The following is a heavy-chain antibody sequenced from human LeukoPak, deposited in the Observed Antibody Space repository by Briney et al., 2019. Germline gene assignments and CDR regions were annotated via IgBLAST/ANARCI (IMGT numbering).Heavy chain of an antibody. CDR3: ARVAAAGTSFDY. D-gene: IGHD6-13*01. CDR2: INTNTGNP. J-gene: IGHJ4*02. CDR1: GYMFTSHG. Sequence: ASVKVSCKSSGYMFTSHGIHWLRQAPGQGLEWMGWINTNTGNPTYAQGFTGRFVFSLDTSVSTAYLQISSLKAEDTAVFYCARVAAAGTSFDYWGQGTLVTVSS. V-gene: IGHV7-4-1*02.